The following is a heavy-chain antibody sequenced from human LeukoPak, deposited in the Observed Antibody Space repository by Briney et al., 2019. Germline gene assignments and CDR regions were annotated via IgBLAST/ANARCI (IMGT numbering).Heavy chain of an antibody. Sequence: GGSLRLSCAASGFSFDDYAMHWVRQAPGKGLEWVSGITWNSGSIGYADSVKGRFTISRDNAKNSLYLQMNSLRAEDTAVYYCAELGITMIGGVWGKGTTVTISS. D-gene: IGHD3-10*02. CDR3: AELGITMIGGV. CDR2: ITWNSGSI. V-gene: IGHV3-9*01. J-gene: IGHJ6*04. CDR1: GFSFDDYA.